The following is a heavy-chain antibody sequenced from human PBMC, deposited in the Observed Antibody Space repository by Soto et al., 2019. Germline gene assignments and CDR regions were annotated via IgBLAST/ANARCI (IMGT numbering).Heavy chain of an antibody. J-gene: IGHJ1*01. D-gene: IGHD2-15*01. CDR2: IAFDGSNE. CDR3: ASPYGSGGSCYLTEYFQQ. V-gene: IGHV3-30*04. Sequence: PGGSLRLSCAASGFSFRHYVIHWVRQAPGKGLEWVAVIAFDGSNEYYADSVKGRFTISRDNSKNTLYLQMNSLRDEDTAVYYCASPYGSGGSCYLTEYFQQWAQGTLVTVSS. CDR1: GFSFRHYV.